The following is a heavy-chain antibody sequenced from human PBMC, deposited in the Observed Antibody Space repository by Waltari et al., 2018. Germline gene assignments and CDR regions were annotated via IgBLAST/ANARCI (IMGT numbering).Heavy chain of an antibody. J-gene: IGHJ4*02. CDR3: VQLPGY. D-gene: IGHD2-15*01. CDR2: RYYSGST. CDR1: GGSIDSSHNY. Sequence: QVQLQESGPGLVKPSETLSLTCTVSGGSIDSSHNYWGWIRPPPGKGLEWSGRRYYSGSTYYNPSLKSRVTISVDTSKNQFSLNLSSVTAADTAVYYCVQLPGYWGQGTLVTVSS. V-gene: IGHV4-39*01.